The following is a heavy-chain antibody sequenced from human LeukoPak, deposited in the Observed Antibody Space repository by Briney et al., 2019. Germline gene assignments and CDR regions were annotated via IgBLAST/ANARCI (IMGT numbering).Heavy chain of an antibody. D-gene: IGHD2-21*02. CDR3: ARGGSRVVTYGNFDY. V-gene: IGHV1-18*01. CDR1: GYTFTSYA. J-gene: IGHJ4*02. CDR2: ISTYSGNT. Sequence: ASVKVSCKPSGYTFTSYALSWVRQAPGQGLEWMGWISTYSGNTNYAQKLQGRITMTIETSTSTAFMELRSLRSDDTAVYYCARGGSRVVTYGNFDYWGQGTLVTVSS.